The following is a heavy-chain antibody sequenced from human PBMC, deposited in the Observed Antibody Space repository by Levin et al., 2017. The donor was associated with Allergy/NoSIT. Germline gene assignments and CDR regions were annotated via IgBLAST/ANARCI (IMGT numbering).Heavy chain of an antibody. CDR3: ARSHPLTGTTHFSYQDGMDV. CDR1: GFDFHIYI. D-gene: IGHD1/OR15-1a*01. J-gene: IGHJ6*02. Sequence: GGSLRLSCEASGFDFHIYIMNWVRQAPGKGLEWLSSITTGSNYKYYIDSVRGRFVISRDNGRNSLYLQMNSLRAEDPAVYYCARSHPLTGTTHFSYQDGMDVWGQGTTVTVSS. V-gene: IGHV3-21*01. CDR2: ITTGSNYK.